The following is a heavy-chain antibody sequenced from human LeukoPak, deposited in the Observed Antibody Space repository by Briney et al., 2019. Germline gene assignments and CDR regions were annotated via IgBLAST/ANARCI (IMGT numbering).Heavy chain of an antibody. J-gene: IGHJ4*02. CDR3: ARVRTYYYDSSGYYFDY. D-gene: IGHD3-22*01. V-gene: IGHV4-59*02. CDR1: GGSVTSYY. Sequence: PSETLSLTCTVSGGSVTSYYWSWIRQPPGKGLEWIGYIYYSGGTNYNPSLKSRVTMSVDASKNQFSLKLSSVTAADTAVYYCARVRTYYYDSSGYYFDYWGQGTLVTVSS. CDR2: IYYSGGT.